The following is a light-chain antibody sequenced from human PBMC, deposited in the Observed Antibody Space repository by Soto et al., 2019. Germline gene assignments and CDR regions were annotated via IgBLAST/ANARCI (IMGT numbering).Light chain of an antibody. CDR2: GAS. V-gene: IGKV3-15*01. J-gene: IGKJ1*01. CDR1: QSINTN. CDR3: QQYNNWPQWT. Sequence: EIVMTQSPATLSVSPGERATLSCRASQSINTNLAWYQQRPGQAPRLLIYGASTRATDIPARFSGSGSGTEFTLTISSLQSEDFVVYLCQQYNNWPQWTFGQGTKVDI.